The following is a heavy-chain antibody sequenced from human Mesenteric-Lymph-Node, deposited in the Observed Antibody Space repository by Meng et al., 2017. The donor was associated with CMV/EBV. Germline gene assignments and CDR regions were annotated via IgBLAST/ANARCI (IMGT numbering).Heavy chain of an antibody. D-gene: IGHD3-22*01. V-gene: IGHV3-30*04. CDR3: ARARRGYYLDY. J-gene: IGHJ4*02. CDR2: ISYDGSHK. CDR1: GFTFSSFA. Sequence: GGSLRLSCAASGFTFSSFAVHWFRQAPGKGLEWVTLISYDGSHKNYADSVKGRFTISRDNAKNSLYLQMNSLRAEDTALYYCARARRGYYLDYWGQGTLVTVSS.